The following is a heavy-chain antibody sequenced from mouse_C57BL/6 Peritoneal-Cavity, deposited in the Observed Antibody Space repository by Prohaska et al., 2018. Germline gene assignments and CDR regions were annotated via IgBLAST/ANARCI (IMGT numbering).Heavy chain of an antibody. CDR1: GFTFSGFW. CDR2: INSDGSAI. J-gene: IGHJ1*03. Sequence: EVQLLETGGGLVQPGGSRGLSCEGSGFTFSGFWMIWVRQTPGKTLEWIGDINSDGSAINYAQSIKDLFTIFRDNDKSTLDLQMSNVRSEDTATYFCMRYGNYWYFDVWGTGTTVTVSS. CDR3: MRYGNYWYFDV. D-gene: IGHD2-1*01. V-gene: IGHV11-2*01.